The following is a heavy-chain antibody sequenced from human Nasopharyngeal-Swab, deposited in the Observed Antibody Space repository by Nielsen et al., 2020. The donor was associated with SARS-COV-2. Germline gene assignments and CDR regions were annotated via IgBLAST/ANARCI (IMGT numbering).Heavy chain of an antibody. CDR3: ARDPVPIYDSSGYSDN. J-gene: IGHJ4*02. Sequence: GESLKISCAASGFTFSSYSMNWVRQAPGKGLEWVSYISSSSSTIYYADSVKGRFTISRDNAKNSLYLQMNSLRDEDTAVYYCARDPVPIYDSSGYSDNWGQGTLVTVPS. CDR1: GFTFSSYS. D-gene: IGHD3-22*01. CDR2: ISSSSSTI. V-gene: IGHV3-48*02.